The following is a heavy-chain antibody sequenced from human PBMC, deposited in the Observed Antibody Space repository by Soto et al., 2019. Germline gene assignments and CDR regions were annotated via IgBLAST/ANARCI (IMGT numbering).Heavy chain of an antibody. CDR3: ARTGYDFWSGHTPFDY. D-gene: IGHD3-3*01. CDR1: GYTFTRYG. Sequence: GASVKVSCKASGYTFTRYGISWVRQAPGQGLEWMGWISAYNGNTNYAQKLQGRVTMTTDTSTSTAYMELRSLRSDDTAVYYCARTGYDFWSGHTPFDYWGQGTLVTVSS. CDR2: ISAYNGNT. J-gene: IGHJ4*02. V-gene: IGHV1-18*01.